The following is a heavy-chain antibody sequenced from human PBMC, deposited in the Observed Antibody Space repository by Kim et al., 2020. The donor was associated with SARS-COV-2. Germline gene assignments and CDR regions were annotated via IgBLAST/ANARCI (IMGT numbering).Heavy chain of an antibody. CDR3: ARVQAMVYYYYYMDV. CDR2: IYYSGST. Sequence: SEALSLTCTVSGGSISSYYWSWIRQPPGKGLEWIGYIYYSGSTNYNPSLKSRVTISVDTSKNQFSLKLSSVTAADTAVYYCARVQAMVYYYYYMDVWGKGTTVTVSS. V-gene: IGHV4-59*01. J-gene: IGHJ6*03. D-gene: IGHD5-18*01. CDR1: GGSISSYY.